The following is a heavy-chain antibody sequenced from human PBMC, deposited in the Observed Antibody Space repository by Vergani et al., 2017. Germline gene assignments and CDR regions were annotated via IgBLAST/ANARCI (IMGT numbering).Heavy chain of an antibody. D-gene: IGHD6-13*01. V-gene: IGHV3-7*04. CDR3: AREQQLVLNY. J-gene: IGHJ4*02. Sequence: EVQLVESGGGLVQPGGSLRLSCSASGFTFSSYAMHWVRQAPGKGLEGVANIKQDGSEKYYVDSVKGRFTISRDNAKNSLYLQMNSLRAEDTAVYYCAREQQLVLNYWGQGTLVTVSS. CDR1: GFTFSSYA. CDR2: IKQDGSEK.